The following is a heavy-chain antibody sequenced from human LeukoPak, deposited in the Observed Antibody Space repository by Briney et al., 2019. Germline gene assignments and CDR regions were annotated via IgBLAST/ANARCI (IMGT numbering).Heavy chain of an antibody. V-gene: IGHV5-51*01. D-gene: IGHD2-2*01. CDR3: ARHSGYCSSTSCYYYYGMDV. CDR1: GYSFTSYW. CDR2: IYPGDSDT. Sequence: GESLKISCKGSGYSFTSYWIGWVRQMPGKGLEWMGIIYPGDSDTRYSPSFQGQVTISADKSISTAYLQWSSLKASDTAMYYCARHSGYCSSTSCYYYYGMDVWGQGTTVTVPS. J-gene: IGHJ6*02.